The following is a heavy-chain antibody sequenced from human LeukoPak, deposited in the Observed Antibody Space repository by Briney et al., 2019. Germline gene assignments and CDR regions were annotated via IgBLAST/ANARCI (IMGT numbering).Heavy chain of an antibody. V-gene: IGHV5-51*01. J-gene: IGHJ4*02. Sequence: GESLKISCQGSGYSFTTYWIGWVRQMPGKGLECMGIIYPGDSDTRYSPSFQGQVTISADKSINTAYLQWSSLKASDTAMYYCARLGTYWSNYYFEYWGQGTLVTVCS. D-gene: IGHD3-10*01. CDR1: GYSFTTYW. CDR2: IYPGDSDT. CDR3: ARLGTYWSNYYFEY.